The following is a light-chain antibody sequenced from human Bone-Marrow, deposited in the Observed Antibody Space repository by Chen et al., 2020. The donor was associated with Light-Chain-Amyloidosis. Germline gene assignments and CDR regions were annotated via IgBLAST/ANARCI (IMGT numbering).Light chain of an antibody. Sequence: DIVMTQSPDSLAVSLGERATINCRSSQSLLYTSSNKNYLAWYQQKPGQPPKLLIYWASTRESGVTARFSGSGSGTDFTLSISSLQAEDVAVEYGQQYYDTPFTFGPGTKVDI. V-gene: IGKV4-1*01. CDR3: QQYYDTPFT. CDR1: QSLLYTSSNKNY. J-gene: IGKJ3*01. CDR2: WAS.